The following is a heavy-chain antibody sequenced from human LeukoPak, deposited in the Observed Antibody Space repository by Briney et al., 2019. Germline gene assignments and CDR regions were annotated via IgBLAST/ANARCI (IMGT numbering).Heavy chain of an antibody. D-gene: IGHD2-2*01. CDR2: MNPNSGNT. CDR1: GYTFTSYD. J-gene: IGHJ3*02. Sequence: ASVKVSCKASGYTFTSYDINWVRQATGQGLEWMGWMNPNSGNTGYAQKFQGRVTMTRNTSISTAYMELSSLRSEDTAVYHCARGRCSSTSCYQDAFDIWGQGTMVTVSS. CDR3: ARGRCSSTSCYQDAFDI. V-gene: IGHV1-8*01.